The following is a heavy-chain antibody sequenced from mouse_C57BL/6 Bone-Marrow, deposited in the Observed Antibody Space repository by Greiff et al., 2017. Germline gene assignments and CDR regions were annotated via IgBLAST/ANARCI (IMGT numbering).Heavy chain of an antibody. V-gene: IGHV5-6*01. CDR1: GFTFSSYG. Sequence: EVKLMESAGDLVKPGGSLKLSCAASGFTFSSYGMSWVRQTPDKRLEWVATISSGGSYTYYPDSVKGRFTISRDNAKNTQYLQMSSLKSEDTAMYYCARTGGYYAMDYWGQGTSVTVSS. CDR3: ARTGGYYAMDY. J-gene: IGHJ4*01. CDR2: ISSGGSYT.